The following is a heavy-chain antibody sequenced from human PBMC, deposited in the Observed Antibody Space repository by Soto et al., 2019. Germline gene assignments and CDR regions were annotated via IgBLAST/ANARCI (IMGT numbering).Heavy chain of an antibody. V-gene: IGHV3-33*05. Sequence: QVQLVESGGGVVQPGRSLRLSCAASGFTFSAYGIHWVRQAPGKGLEWVATISFDSRDKLYVDSMNGRLTISRENSRNTVYLQMHSLRAEDTAVYHCARVCGGDCGNAFDVWGQGTVVAVSS. J-gene: IGHJ3*01. CDR3: ARVCGGDCGNAFDV. CDR1: GFTFSAYG. D-gene: IGHD2-21*02. CDR2: ISFDSRDK.